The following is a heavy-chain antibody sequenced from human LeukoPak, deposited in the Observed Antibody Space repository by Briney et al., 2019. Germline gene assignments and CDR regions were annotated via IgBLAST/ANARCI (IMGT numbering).Heavy chain of an antibody. CDR2: INYDGRST. J-gene: IGHJ4*02. CDR1: GFTFCRDW. D-gene: IGHD5-12*01. Sequence: GGSLRLSCAASGFTFCRDWMHWVRHVPGRGLVWVSRINYDGRSTAYADFVKGRFTISRDNAKSTLYLQMDSLSAEDTAVYYCTRGHSAYDIDNWGLGTLVTVS. V-gene: IGHV3-74*03. CDR3: TRGHSAYDIDN.